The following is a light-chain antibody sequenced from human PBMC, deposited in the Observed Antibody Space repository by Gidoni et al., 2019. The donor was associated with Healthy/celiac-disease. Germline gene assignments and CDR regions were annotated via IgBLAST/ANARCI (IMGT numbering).Light chain of an antibody. CDR1: QSVSSY. Sequence: EIVLTQSPATLSLSPGERATLSCRASQSVSSYLAWYQQKPGQAPRLLIYDASNRATGIQARFSGSGSGTVFTLTISSLEPEDFAVYYCQQRSNWPPLTFGGGTKVEIK. CDR2: DAS. J-gene: IGKJ4*01. CDR3: QQRSNWPPLT. V-gene: IGKV3-11*01.